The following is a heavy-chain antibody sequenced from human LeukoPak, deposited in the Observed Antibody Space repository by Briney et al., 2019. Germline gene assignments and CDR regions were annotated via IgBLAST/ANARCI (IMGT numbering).Heavy chain of an antibody. Sequence: GGSLRLSCAASGFTFSSYSMNWVRQAPGKGLEWVSSISSSSSYIYYADSVKGRFTISRDNAKNSLYLQMNSLRAEDTAVYYCARDSSAIYYFDYWGQGTLVTVSS. CDR2: ISSSSSYI. CDR1: GFTFSSYS. J-gene: IGHJ4*02. CDR3: ARDSSAIYYFDY. D-gene: IGHD3-9*01. V-gene: IGHV3-21*01.